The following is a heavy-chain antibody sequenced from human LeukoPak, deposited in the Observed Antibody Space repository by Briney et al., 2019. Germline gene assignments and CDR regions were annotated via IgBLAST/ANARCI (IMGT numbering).Heavy chain of an antibody. V-gene: IGHV4-34*01. CDR2: INHSGST. CDR1: GGSFSGYY. D-gene: IGHD3-22*01. CDR3: ARGASYYYDSSGYSPFGY. J-gene: IGHJ4*02. Sequence: PSETLSLTCAVYGGSFSGYYWSWIRQPSGKGLEWIGEINHSGSTNYNPSLKSRVTISVDTSKNQFSLKLSSVTAADTAVYYCARGASYYYDSSGYSPFGYWGQGTLVTVSS.